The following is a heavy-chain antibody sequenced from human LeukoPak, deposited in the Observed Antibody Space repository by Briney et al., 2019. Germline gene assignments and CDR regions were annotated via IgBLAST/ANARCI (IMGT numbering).Heavy chain of an antibody. D-gene: IGHD2-21*01. J-gene: IGHJ5*02. CDR2: ISWNSGSI. CDR3: AKDLVGIFDH. Sequence: GGSLRLSCAASGFTFDDYAMHWVRQAPGKGLEWVPGISWNSGSIGYADSVKGRFTISRDNAKNSLYLQMNSLRAEDTALYYCAKDLVGIFDHWGQGTLVTVSS. V-gene: IGHV3-9*01. CDR1: GFTFDDYA.